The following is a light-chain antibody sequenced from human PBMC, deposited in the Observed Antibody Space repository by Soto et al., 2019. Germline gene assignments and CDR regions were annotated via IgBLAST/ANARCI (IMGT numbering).Light chain of an antibody. J-gene: IGKJ1*01. Sequence: IVFTQSPATLSLSPGEISTLSCRASQSVSSYLAWYQQKPGQAPRLLIYGTSSRATGIPDRFSGSGSGTDFTLTISRLEPEDFAVYYCHQYDSWTFGQGTKVDNK. V-gene: IGKV3-20*01. CDR2: GTS. CDR1: QSVSSY. CDR3: HQYDSWT.